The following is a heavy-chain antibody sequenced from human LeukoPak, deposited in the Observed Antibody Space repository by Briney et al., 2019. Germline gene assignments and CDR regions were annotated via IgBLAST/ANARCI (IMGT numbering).Heavy chain of an antibody. Sequence: SETLSLTCAVSGVSFDAYYWSWVRQTPGKGLEWIGEINHSGYTNDSPSLKSRVTLSIDTSRKQFSLNLRSATVADTGIYYCTRMTAGHDYWGQGTLVTVSS. J-gene: IGHJ4*02. CDR1: GVSFDAYY. CDR3: TRMTAGHDY. V-gene: IGHV4-34*01. CDR2: INHSGYT. D-gene: IGHD2-21*02.